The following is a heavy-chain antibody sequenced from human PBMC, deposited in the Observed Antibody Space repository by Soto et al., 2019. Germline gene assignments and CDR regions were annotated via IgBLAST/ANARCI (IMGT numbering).Heavy chain of an antibody. J-gene: IGHJ4*02. V-gene: IGHV3-23*01. CDR3: AKRHTTVATPANYFDY. CDR1: GFTFSSYT. CDR2: FVGSTGST. D-gene: IGHD1-1*01. Sequence: PGGSLRLSCAASGFTFSSYTMNWVRQAPGKGLEWVSTFVGSTGSTFYADPVKGRFTISRDDSKNTLYLQMNSLRAEDTAVYYCAKRHTTVATPANYFDYWGQGTLVTVSS.